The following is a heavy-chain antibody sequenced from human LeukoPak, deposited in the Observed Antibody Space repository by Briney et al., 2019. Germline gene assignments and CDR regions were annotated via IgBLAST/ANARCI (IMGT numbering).Heavy chain of an antibody. CDR3: ARLLGWVVVPAAMPDYYMDV. D-gene: IGHD2-2*01. V-gene: IGHV4-4*01. CDR1: GGSISSSNW. J-gene: IGHJ6*03. Sequence: SETLSLTCAVSGGSISSSNWWSWVRQPPGKGLEWIGEIYHSGSTNYNPSLKSRVTISVDKSKNQFSLKLSSVTAADTAVYCCARLLGWVVVPAAMPDYYMDVWGKGTTVTISS. CDR2: IYHSGST.